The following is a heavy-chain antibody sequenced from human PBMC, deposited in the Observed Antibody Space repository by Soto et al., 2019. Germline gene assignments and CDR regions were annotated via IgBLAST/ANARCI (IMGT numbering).Heavy chain of an antibody. CDR2: ISAYNGNT. Sequence: ASVKVSCKASGYTFTSYGISWVRQAPGQGLEWMGWISAYNGNTNYAQKLQGRVTMTTDTSTSTAYMELRSLRSDDTAVYYCARDRVRPPHSPSWFAPWGQGTLVTVSS. CDR1: GYTFTSYG. CDR3: ARDRVRPPHSPSWFAP. J-gene: IGHJ5*02. V-gene: IGHV1-18*04.